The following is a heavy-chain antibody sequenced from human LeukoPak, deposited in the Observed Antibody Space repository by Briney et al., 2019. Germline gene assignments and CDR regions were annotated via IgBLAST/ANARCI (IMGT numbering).Heavy chain of an antibody. CDR2: IYPGDSDT. J-gene: IGHJ4*02. CDR1: GYSFTSYW. V-gene: IGHV5-51*01. CDR3: ARQSLNYGDYGEFDY. Sequence: GESLNISCKGSGYSFTSYWIGWARQMPGKGLGWMGIIYPGDSDTRYSPSFQGQVTISADKSISTAYLQWSSLKASDTAMYYCARQSLNYGDYGEFDYWGQGTLVTVSS. D-gene: IGHD4-17*01.